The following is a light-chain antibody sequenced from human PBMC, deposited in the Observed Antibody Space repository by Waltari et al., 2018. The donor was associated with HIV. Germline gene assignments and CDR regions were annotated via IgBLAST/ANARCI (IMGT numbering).Light chain of an antibody. J-gene: IGKJ1*01. Sequence: ETILTQSPGTLSLSPGERATLSCRASQSVSSSHLAWYQQKPGQAPRLLVYDAASRATGIPDRFSGSGAGTDVILTINGLEPEDFAVYYCQQYDNSRWTFGQGTKVEIK. CDR3: QQYDNSRWT. CDR1: QSVSSSH. CDR2: DAA. V-gene: IGKV3-20*01.